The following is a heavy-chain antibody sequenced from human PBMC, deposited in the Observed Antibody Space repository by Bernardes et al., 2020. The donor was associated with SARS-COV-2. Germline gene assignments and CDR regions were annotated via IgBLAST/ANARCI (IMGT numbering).Heavy chain of an antibody. J-gene: IGHJ4*02. Sequence: SETLSLTCTVSGGSISSYYWSWIRQPPGKGLEWIGYIYYRGSTNYNPSLKSRVTISVDTSKNQFSVKLSSVTAADTAVYYCARQHLGGVTIFGVVTTDRYFDYWGQGTLVTVSS. V-gene: IGHV4-59*01. CDR2: IYYRGST. CDR1: GGSISSYY. D-gene: IGHD3-3*01. CDR3: ARQHLGGVTIFGVVTTDRYFDY.